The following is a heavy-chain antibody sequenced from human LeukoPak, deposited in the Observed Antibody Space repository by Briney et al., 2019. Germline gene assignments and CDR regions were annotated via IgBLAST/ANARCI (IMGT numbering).Heavy chain of an antibody. J-gene: IGHJ4*02. V-gene: IGHV3-7*01. D-gene: IGHD6-13*01. CDR3: ARDSSSWRRGGDY. CDR2: IKQDGSEK. Sequence: PGGSLRLSCAASGFTFSSYWMSWVRRAPGKGLEWVANIKQDGSEKYYVDSVKGRFTISRDNAKNSLYLQMNSLRAEDTAVYYCARDSSSWRRGGDYWGQGTLVTVSS. CDR1: GFTFSSYW.